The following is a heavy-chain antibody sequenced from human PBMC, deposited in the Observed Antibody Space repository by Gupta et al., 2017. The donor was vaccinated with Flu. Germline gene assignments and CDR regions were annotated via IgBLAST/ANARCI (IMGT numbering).Heavy chain of an antibody. CDR3: ARGPPSDDFWSGPSNNWFDP. V-gene: IGHV3-21*01. D-gene: IGHD3-3*01. J-gene: IGHJ5*02. Sequence: WVRQAPGKGLGWVSCISSGGSYKYYADSVKGRFTISRDNAKNSLYLQMNSLRAEDTAVYYCARGPPSDDFWSGPSNNWFDPWGQGTLVTVSS. CDR2: ISSGGSYK.